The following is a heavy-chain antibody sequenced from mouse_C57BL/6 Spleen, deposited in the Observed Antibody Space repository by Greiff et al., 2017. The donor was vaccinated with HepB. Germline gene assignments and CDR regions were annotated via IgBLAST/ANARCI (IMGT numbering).Heavy chain of an antibody. CDR1: GYTFTDYN. CDR2: INPNNGGT. Sequence: EVQLQPSGPELVKPGASVKMSCKASGYTFTDYNMHWVKQSNGKSLEWIGYINPNNGGTSYNQKFKGKATLTVNKSSSTAYMELRSLTSEYSAVYYCARGVAYYGSRIYFDYWGQGTTLTVSS. D-gene: IGHD1-1*01. J-gene: IGHJ2*01. CDR3: ARGVAYYGSRIYFDY. V-gene: IGHV1-22*01.